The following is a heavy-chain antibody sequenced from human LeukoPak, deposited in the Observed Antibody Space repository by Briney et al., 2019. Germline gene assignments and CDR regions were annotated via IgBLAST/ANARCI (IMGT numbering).Heavy chain of an antibody. CDR1: GFTVSSNY. V-gene: IGHV3-48*04. Sequence: GGSLRLSCAASGFTVSSNYMSWVRQAPGKGLEWLAYITGNINTIYYADSVKGRFTISRDNAKNSLYLQMNSLRAEDTAVYYCVLGGYDSPYLGFDYWGQGTLVTVSS. J-gene: IGHJ4*02. CDR3: VLGGYDSPYLGFDY. CDR2: ITGNINTI. D-gene: IGHD3-22*01.